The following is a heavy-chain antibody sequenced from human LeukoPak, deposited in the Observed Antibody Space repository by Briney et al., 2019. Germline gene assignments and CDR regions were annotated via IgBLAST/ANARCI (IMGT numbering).Heavy chain of an antibody. CDR3: AKKSLWSGPFDY. V-gene: IGHV3-23*01. Sequence: GGSLRLSCIASGFIFSNYAMSWVRQAPGKGLEWVSIITGSGGGSYYADSVKGRLTLSRDNSKNILYLQMNSLRAEDTAVYFCAKKSLWSGPFDYWGQGTLVTVFS. CDR2: ITGSGGGS. CDR1: GFIFSNYA. J-gene: IGHJ4*02. D-gene: IGHD3-3*01.